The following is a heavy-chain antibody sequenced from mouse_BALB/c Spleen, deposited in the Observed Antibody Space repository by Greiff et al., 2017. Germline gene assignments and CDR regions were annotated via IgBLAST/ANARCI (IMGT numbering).Heavy chain of an antibody. J-gene: IGHJ2*01. CDR2: INPGSGGT. D-gene: IGHD1-1*01. V-gene: IGHV1-54*01. CDR1: GYTFTSYN. Sequence: QVQLQQPGAELVKPGASVKMSCKASGYTFTSYNMHWVKQRPGQGLEWIGVINPGSGGTNYNEKFKGKATLTADKSSSTAYMQLSSLTSDDSAVYFCARRNYGTDDWGQGTTLTVSS. CDR3: ARRNYGTDD.